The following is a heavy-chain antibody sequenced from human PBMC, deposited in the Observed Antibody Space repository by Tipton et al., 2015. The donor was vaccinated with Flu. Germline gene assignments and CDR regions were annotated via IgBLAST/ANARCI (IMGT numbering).Heavy chain of an antibody. CDR1: GGSFSGYY. CDR2: INHCGST. Sequence: TLSLTCAVYGGSFSGYYWSWIRQPPGKGLEWIGEINHCGSTNYNPSLKSRVTISVDTSKNQFSLKLSSVTAADTAVYYCARRWLPGINDAFDIWGQGTMVTVSS. CDR3: ARRWLPGINDAFDI. J-gene: IGHJ3*02. D-gene: IGHD3-22*01. V-gene: IGHV4-34*01.